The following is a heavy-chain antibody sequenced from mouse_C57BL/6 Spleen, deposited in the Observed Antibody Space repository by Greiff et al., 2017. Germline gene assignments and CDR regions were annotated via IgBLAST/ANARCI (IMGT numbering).Heavy chain of an antibody. CDR2: IDPSDSYT. CDR3: ASSAYYSNYGFAY. Sequence: QVQLQQSGAELVMPGASVKLSCKASGYTFTSYWMHWVKQRPGQGLEWIGEIDPSDSYTNYNQKFKGKSTLTVDKSSSTAYMQLSSLTSEDSAVYYCASSAYYSNYGFAYWGQGTLVTVSA. CDR1: GYTFTSYW. D-gene: IGHD2-5*01. J-gene: IGHJ3*01. V-gene: IGHV1-69*01.